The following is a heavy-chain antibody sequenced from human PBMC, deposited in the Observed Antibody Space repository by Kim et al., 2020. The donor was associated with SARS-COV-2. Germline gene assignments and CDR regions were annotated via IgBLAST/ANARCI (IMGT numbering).Heavy chain of an antibody. V-gene: IGHV3-21*01. CDR3: ARGYFFASGEGMSSGGFDY. Sequence: GGSLRLSCAASGFTFSSYSMNWVRQAPGKGLEWVSSISSSSSYIYYADSVKGRFTISRDNAKNSLYLQMNSLRAEDTAVYYCARGYFFASGEGMSSGGFDYWGQGTLVTVSS. CDR2: ISSSSSYI. CDR1: GFTFSSYS. J-gene: IGHJ4*02. D-gene: IGHD3-10*01.